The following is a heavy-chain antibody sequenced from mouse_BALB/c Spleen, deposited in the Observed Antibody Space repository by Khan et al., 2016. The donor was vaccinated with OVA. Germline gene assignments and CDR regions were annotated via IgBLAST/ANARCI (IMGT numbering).Heavy chain of an antibody. CDR2: ISYGGST. CDR3: ARKNYYGYAMDY. D-gene: IGHD1-1*01. Sequence: EVQLQESGPGLVKPSQSLSLTCTVTGYSITSDYAWDWIRQFPGNKLEWTGYISYGGSTSYNPSLKSRISITRDTSKNQFFLQLNSVTTEDTATYYCARKNYYGYAMDYWGQGTSVTVSS. V-gene: IGHV3-2*02. J-gene: IGHJ4*01. CDR1: GYSITSDYA.